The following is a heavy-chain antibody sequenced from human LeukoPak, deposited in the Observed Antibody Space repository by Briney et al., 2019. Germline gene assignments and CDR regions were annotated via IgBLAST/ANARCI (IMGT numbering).Heavy chain of an antibody. D-gene: IGHD1-26*01. J-gene: IGHJ2*01. CDR1: GGTFSSYA. CDR3: ARDTSGPGEWYFDL. CDR2: IIPIFGTA. V-gene: IGHV1-69*06. Sequence: GASVKVSCKASGGTFSSYAISWVRQAPGQGLEWMGGIIPIFGTANYAQKFQGRVTITADKSTSTAYMELSSLRSEDTAVYYCARDTSGPGEWYFDLWGRGTLVTVSS.